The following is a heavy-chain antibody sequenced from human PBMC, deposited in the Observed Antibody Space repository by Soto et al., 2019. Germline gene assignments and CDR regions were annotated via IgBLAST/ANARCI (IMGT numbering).Heavy chain of an antibody. V-gene: IGHV1-69*02. D-gene: IGHD4-17*01. CDR1: GGTFSSYS. Sequence: ASVKVSCKASGGTFSSYSISWVRQAPGQGLEWMGRIIALLGIANYAQKFQGRVTITADKSTSTAYMELSSLRSEDTAVYYCASQPEVGRQLGYGDYVYYWGQGTLVTVSS. CDR3: ASQPEVGRQLGYGDYVYY. CDR2: IIALLGIA. J-gene: IGHJ4*02.